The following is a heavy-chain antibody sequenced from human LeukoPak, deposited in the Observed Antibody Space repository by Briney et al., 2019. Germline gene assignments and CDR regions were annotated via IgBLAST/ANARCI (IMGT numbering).Heavy chain of an antibody. D-gene: IGHD6-19*01. V-gene: IGHV4-34*01. CDR2: INHSGST. Sequence: PSETLSLTCAVYGGSFSGYYWSWIRQPPGKGLEWIGEINHSGSTNYNPSLKSRVTISVDTSKNQFSLKLSSVTAADTAVYYCARRTPRGGWFYWGQGTLVTVSS. J-gene: IGHJ4*02. CDR1: GGSFSGYY. CDR3: ARRTPRGGWFY.